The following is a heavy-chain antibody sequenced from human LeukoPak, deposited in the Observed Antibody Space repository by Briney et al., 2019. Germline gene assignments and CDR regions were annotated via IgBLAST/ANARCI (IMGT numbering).Heavy chain of an antibody. J-gene: IGHJ4*02. V-gene: IGHV3-23*01. CDR2: ISYSGDST. D-gene: IGHD2-2*01. CDR3: TTDNIVVTLGEYYFDY. Sequence: GGSLRLSCAASGFTFSNYAMNWVRQAPGKGLDWVSGISYSGDSTYYAGSVKGRFTISRDNSKSTLYLQMNSLKTEDTAVYYCTTDNIVVTLGEYYFDYWGQGTLVTVSS. CDR1: GFTFSNYA.